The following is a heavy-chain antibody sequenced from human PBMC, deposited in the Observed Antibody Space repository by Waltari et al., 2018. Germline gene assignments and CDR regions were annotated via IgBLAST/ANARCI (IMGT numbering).Heavy chain of an antibody. CDR1: GFTFSSYA. CDR2: ISGSGGST. CDR3: AKAVRIVGATIWFDP. D-gene: IGHD1-26*01. Sequence: EVQLLESGGGLVQPGGSLRLSCAASGFTFSSYAMSWVRQAPGKGLEWVSAISGSGGSTYYADSVKGRFTISRDNSKNTLYLQMNSLRAEDTAVDYCAKAVRIVGATIWFDPWGQGTLVTVSS. V-gene: IGHV3-23*01. J-gene: IGHJ5*02.